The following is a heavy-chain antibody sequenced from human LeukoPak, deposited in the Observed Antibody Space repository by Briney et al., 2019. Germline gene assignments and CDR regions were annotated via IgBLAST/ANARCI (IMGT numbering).Heavy chain of an antibody. D-gene: IGHD3-10*01. Sequence: PGGSLRLSCAASGFTFSNFGMSWVRQAPGKGLEWISVISGSGGSTYYADSVKGRFTISRDNSKNTLYLQMNSLRAEDTAVYYCARDPVYKYYYYYYMDVWGKGSTVTVSS. CDR2: ISGSGGST. CDR3: ARDPVYKYYYYYYMDV. V-gene: IGHV3-23*01. J-gene: IGHJ6*03. CDR1: GFTFSNFG.